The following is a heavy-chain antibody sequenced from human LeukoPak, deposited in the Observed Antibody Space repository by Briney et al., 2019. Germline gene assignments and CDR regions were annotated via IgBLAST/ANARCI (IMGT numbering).Heavy chain of an antibody. D-gene: IGHD1-26*01. J-gene: IGHJ6*02. CDR3: ARVREWELTAMYYYYGMDV. CDR1: GGSISSNINY. V-gene: IGHV4-39*07. Sequence: PSETLSLTCTVSGGSISSNINYWGWVRQPPGKGLEWIGNIYDSGATYYNPSLKSRVTISIDTSKNQFSLKLGSVTAADTAVYYCARVREWELTAMYYYYGMDVWGQGTTVTVSS. CDR2: IYDSGAT.